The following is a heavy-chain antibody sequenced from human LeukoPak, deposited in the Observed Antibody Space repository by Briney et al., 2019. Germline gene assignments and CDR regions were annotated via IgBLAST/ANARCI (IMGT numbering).Heavy chain of an antibody. J-gene: IGHJ4*02. Sequence: GGSLRLSCAASGFTFSSYGMHWVRQAPGKGLEWVAVISYDAVNKYYVGSVRGRFTTSRDNSKNMLYLQMNSLRADDTAMYYCAKDVGDSSGRLNYFAHWGQGTLLTVSS. V-gene: IGHV3-30*18. CDR1: GFTFSSYG. CDR2: ISYDAVNK. D-gene: IGHD5-12*01. CDR3: AKDVGDSSGRLNYFAH.